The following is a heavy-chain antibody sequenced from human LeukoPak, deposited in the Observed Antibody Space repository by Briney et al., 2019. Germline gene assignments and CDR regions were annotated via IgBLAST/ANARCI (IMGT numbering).Heavy chain of an antibody. CDR3: ARGPDTAMGFDY. D-gene: IGHD5-18*01. Sequence: ASVKVSCKASGYTLTSYDINWVRQATGQGLEWMGWMNPNSGNTGYAQKFQGRVTITRNTSMSTAYMELSSLRSEDTAVYYCARGPDTAMGFDYWGQGTLVTVSS. J-gene: IGHJ4*02. CDR1: GYTLTSYD. CDR2: MNPNSGNT. V-gene: IGHV1-8*03.